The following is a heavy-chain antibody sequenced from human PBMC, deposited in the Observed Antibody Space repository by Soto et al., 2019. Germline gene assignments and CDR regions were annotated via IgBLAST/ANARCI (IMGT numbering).Heavy chain of an antibody. J-gene: IGHJ6*02. V-gene: IGHV3-33*01. CDR2: IWYDGSNK. CDR1: GFTFSSFG. Sequence: PGGSLRLSCAASGFTFSSFGMHWVRQAPGKGLEWVAVIWYDGSNKYYADSVKGRFTISRDNSKNTLYLQMNSLRAEDTAVYYCARALNPYYYGMDVWGQGTTVTVSS. CDR3: ARALNPYYYGMDV.